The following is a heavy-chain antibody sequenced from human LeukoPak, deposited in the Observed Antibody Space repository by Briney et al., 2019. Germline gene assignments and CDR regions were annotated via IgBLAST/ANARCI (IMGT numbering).Heavy chain of an antibody. V-gene: IGHV3-48*03. CDR1: GFTFSSYE. CDR3: AGDYYDSSGPLDY. J-gene: IGHJ4*02. CDR2: ISSSGSTI. D-gene: IGHD3-22*01. Sequence: GGSLRLSCAASGFTFSSYEMNWVRQAPGKGLEWVSYISSSGSTIYYADSVKGRFTISRDNSKNTLYLQMNSLRAEDTAVYYCAGDYYDSSGPLDYWGQGTLVTVSS.